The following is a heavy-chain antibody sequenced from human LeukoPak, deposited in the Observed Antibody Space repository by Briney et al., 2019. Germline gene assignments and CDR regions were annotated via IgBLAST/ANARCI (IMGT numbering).Heavy chain of an antibody. CDR1: GFTFSSYG. CDR2: IWYDGSNK. V-gene: IGHV3-33*01. Sequence: SGGSLRLSCAASGFTFSSYGMHWVRQAPGKGLEWVAVIWYDGSNKYYADSVKGRFTISRDNSKNTLYLQMNSLRAEDTAVYYCARGGIYGDYNWFDPWGQGTLVTVSS. CDR3: ARGGIYGDYNWFDP. D-gene: IGHD4-17*01. J-gene: IGHJ5*02.